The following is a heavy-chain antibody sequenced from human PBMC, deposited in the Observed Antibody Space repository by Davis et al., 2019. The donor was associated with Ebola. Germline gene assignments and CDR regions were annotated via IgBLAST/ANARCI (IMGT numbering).Heavy chain of an antibody. V-gene: IGHV3-11*06. D-gene: IGHD1-26*01. CDR2: ISGDSLYT. CDR1: GFTFTDYY. J-gene: IGHJ4*02. CDR3: ARDMPSVGATSY. Sequence: GESLKISCAASGFTFTDYYMGWIRQAPGKGLEWVSYISGDSLYTNYADSVRGRLTISRDDAKNSLYLQMNSLRAEDTAIYYCARDMPSVGATSYWGQGTLVTVSS.